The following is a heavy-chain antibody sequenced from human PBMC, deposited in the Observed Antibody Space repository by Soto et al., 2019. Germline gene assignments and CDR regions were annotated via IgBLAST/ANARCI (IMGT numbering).Heavy chain of an antibody. CDR1: GFTFNTYA. CDR3: AKGVNYYDSSGYYSYYYNGMDV. Sequence: GGSLRLSCAASGFTFNTYAMTWVRQAPGKGLECVSAISGSGGSTYYADSVKGRFTISRDNSKNTVYLQMNSLRAEDTALYYCAKGVNYYDSSGYYSYYYNGMDVWGQGTTVTVSS. J-gene: IGHJ6*02. D-gene: IGHD3-22*01. CDR2: ISGSGGST. V-gene: IGHV3-23*01.